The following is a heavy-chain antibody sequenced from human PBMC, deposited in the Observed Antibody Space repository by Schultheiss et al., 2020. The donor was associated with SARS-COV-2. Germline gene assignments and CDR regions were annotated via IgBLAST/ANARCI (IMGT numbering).Heavy chain of an antibody. D-gene: IGHD2-2*02. CDR3: AKDQGCSRTTCYTNS. Sequence: GGSLRLSCAASGFTFSSYWMSWVRQAPGKGLEWVSYISSSSSTIYYADSVKGRFTISRDNAKNSLYLQMNSLRAEDTAVYYCAKDQGCSRTTCYTNSWGQGTLVTVSS. CDR1: GFTFSSYW. CDR2: ISSSSSTI. J-gene: IGHJ4*02. V-gene: IGHV3-48*01.